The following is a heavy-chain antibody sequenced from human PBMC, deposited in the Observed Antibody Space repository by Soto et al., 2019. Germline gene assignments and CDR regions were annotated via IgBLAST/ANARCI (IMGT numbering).Heavy chain of an antibody. J-gene: IGHJ4*02. D-gene: IGHD6-13*01. Sequence: PSETLSLTCTVSGGSISSGDYYWSWIRQPPGKGLEWIGSIYYSGSTYYNPSLKSLVTISVDTSKNQFSLKLNSVTAADTAVYYCASRHSSPYFDYWGQGTLVTVSS. V-gene: IGHV4-30-4*01. CDR3: ASRHSSPYFDY. CDR1: GGSISSGDYY. CDR2: IYYSGST.